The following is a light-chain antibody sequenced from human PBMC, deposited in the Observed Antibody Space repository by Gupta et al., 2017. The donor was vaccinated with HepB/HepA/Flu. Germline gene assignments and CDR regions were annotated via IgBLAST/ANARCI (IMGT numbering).Light chain of an antibody. CDR3: QQSYSIPWT. CDR2: AAS. V-gene: IGKV1-39*01. CDR1: QGITNY. J-gene: IGKJ1*01. Sequence: DIQMTQSPSSLAASVGDRVTISCRASQGITNYLNWYQQRPGRDPKFLIFAASNLQSGVPSRFSGGGYGTDFTLTISSLQPEDFATYYCQQSYSIPWTFGQGTKVEIK.